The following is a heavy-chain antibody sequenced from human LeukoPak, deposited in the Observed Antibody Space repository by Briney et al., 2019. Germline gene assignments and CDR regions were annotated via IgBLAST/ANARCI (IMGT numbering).Heavy chain of an antibody. CDR2: IKHNGSP. V-gene: IGHV4-34*01. CDR1: GGSFRDSY. Sequence: SETLSLTCAVYGGSFRDSYWNWIRHPPGKGLEWIGEIKHNGSPTYTPSLKSRATISVDTSKNQFSLRLTSVTAADTAVYYCARGPIGPTKWSFDVWDQGRMVAVSS. CDR3: ARGPIGPTKWSFDV. D-gene: IGHD1-26*01. J-gene: IGHJ3*01.